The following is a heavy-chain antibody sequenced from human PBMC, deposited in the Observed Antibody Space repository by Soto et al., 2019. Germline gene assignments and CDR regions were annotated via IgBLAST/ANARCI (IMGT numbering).Heavy chain of an antibody. CDR3: AKDWQQIDY. CDR1: GFTFSNYA. V-gene: IGHV3-23*01. J-gene: IGHJ4*02. D-gene: IGHD6-13*01. Sequence: EVQLLESGGGLVQPGGSLRLSCAASGFTFSNYAMTWVRQAPGKGLEWVSTISGRSGRTYYGDSVKGRFTISRDNSKNRLDLQMNSLRAEDTAVYYCAKDWQQIDYWGQGPLVTVSS. CDR2: ISGRSGRT.